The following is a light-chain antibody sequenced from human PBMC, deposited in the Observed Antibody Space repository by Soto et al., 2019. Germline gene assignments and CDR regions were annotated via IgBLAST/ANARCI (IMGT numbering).Light chain of an antibody. CDR1: QGISTY. V-gene: IGKV1-27*01. CDR3: QKYDTAPLT. CDR2: AAS. Sequence: DIQRTQSPSSLSSSVGDRVTIACRASQGISTYLAWYQQKPGKVPKLLIYAASTLLSGVPSRFSGSGSGTDFTLTISSLQPEDVATYYCQKYDTAPLTFGQGTKVDIK. J-gene: IGKJ1*01.